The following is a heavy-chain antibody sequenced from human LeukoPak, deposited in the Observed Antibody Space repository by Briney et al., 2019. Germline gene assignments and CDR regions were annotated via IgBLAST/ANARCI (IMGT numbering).Heavy chain of an antibody. CDR3: AREHEITATGTRGSGLDY. CDR1: GFVFSHSA. V-gene: IGHV3-30*02. J-gene: IGHJ4*02. Sequence: GGSLRLSCAASGFVFSHSAMHWVRQAPGKGLEWVAFISYDGRDKFHADSVKGRFTISRDNSKNMLYLQMNSLRAEDTAVYYCAREHEITATGTRGSGLDYWGQGTLVTISS. CDR2: ISYDGRDK. D-gene: IGHD3-22*01.